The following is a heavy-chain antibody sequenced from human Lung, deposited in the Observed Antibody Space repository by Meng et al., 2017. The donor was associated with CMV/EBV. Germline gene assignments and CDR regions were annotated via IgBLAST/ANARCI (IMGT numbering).Heavy chain of an antibody. CDR1: GDSISDSY. CDR2: IYYRGNT. CDR3: ARGDIQFDP. J-gene: IGHJ5*02. V-gene: IGHV4-59*01. Sequence: SETLSLTCSVSGDSISDSYWSWIRQAPGKDLEWIGYIYYRGNTNYNPSLKSRVTISVDTSKNQFSLNLSSVTAADTAVYYCARGDIQFDPWGQGNRVNGAS.